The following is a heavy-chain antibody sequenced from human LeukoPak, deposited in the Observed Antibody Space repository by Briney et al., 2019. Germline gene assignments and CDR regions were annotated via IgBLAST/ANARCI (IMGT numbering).Heavy chain of an antibody. CDR3: VREAYSSRGSGDEKAFDH. CDR2: IPPTDGST. CDR1: GYTFLSHY. J-gene: IGHJ5*02. D-gene: IGHD3-10*01. V-gene: IGHV1-46*01. Sequence: ASVKVSCKASGYTFLSHYMHWVRQAPGQGLEWMGLIPPTDGSTMYAQKFQGRLTITMDTSTSTVYMDLSSLESEDTAIYFCVREAYSSRGSGDEKAFDHWAQGTLVTVSS.